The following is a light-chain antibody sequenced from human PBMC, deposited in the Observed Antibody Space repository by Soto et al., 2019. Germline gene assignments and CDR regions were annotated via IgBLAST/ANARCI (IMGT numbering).Light chain of an antibody. CDR3: QQYSSRPRT. V-gene: IGKV3D-15*01. CDR1: QSVSNN. J-gene: IGKJ1*01. Sequence: IGLSQSPGTLSLSTGERATLSCRASQSVSNNYLAWYQQKPGQAPRLLIYGACNRATGIPARISGSGSGAEFTITISRLPSEDFAVYCCQQYSSRPRTFGQGTKVDIK. CDR2: GAC.